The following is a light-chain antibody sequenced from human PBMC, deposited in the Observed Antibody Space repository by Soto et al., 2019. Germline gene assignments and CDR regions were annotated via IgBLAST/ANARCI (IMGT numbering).Light chain of an antibody. CDR1: SSDVGGYNF. CDR3: SSFAGGNNLL. CDR2: EVS. J-gene: IGLJ2*01. Sequence: HSALTQPPSASGSPGQSVTISCTGTSSDVGGYNFVSWYQQHPGKAPKLLIYEVSKRPSGVPDRFSGSKSDNTASLTVSGLQAEDEADYYCSSFAGGNNLLFGGGTKVTVL. V-gene: IGLV2-8*01.